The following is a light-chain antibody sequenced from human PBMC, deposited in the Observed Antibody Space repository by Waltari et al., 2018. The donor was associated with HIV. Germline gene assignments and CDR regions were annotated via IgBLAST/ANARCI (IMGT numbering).Light chain of an antibody. CDR1: QSISSF. CDR2: RAS. J-gene: IGKJ2*01. V-gene: IGKV1-39*01. CDR3: QQSYSTRYT. Sequence: DIYLTQSPSSLSASIGDRVTITCQASQSISSFLNWYQQRPGKGPNLLIYRASTLQNGVPSRFVGSGSGTDFTLTISSLQPEDFATYFCQQSYSTRYTFGQGTKLEIK.